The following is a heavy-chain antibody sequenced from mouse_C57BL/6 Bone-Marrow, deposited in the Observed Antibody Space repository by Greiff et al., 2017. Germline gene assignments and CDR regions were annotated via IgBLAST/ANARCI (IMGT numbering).Heavy chain of an antibody. J-gene: IGHJ2*01. Sequence: LQESGPGLVQPSQSLSITCTVSGFSLTIYGVHWVRQSPGKGLEWLGVIWRGGSTDYNAAFMSRLSITKDNSKSQVFFKMNSLQADDTAIYYCAKNRAYGNFYFDYWGQGTTLTVSS. CDR1: GFSLTIYG. CDR3: AKNRAYGNFYFDY. V-gene: IGHV2-5*01. CDR2: IWRGGST. D-gene: IGHD2-1*01.